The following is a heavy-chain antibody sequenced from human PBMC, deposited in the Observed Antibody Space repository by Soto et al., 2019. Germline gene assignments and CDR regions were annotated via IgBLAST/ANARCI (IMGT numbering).Heavy chain of an antibody. J-gene: IGHJ6*02. Sequence: QVQLVQSGDEVKKPGASVKVSCKASGYIFVNYGIAWVRQAPGQGLEWMGWISPYTGNTHSTSKVQGRLTMTTDTSPSTAYMELGSLTSDDTAVYYCVMVDNYVTPTPQDVWGQGTTVTVSS. V-gene: IGHV1-18*01. CDR3: VMVDNYVTPTPQDV. CDR2: ISPYTGNT. CDR1: GYIFVNYG. D-gene: IGHD3-16*01.